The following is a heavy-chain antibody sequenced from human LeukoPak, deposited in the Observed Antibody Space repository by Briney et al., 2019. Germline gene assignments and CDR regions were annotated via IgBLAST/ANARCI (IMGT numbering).Heavy chain of an antibody. J-gene: IGHJ4*02. CDR1: GGTFSSYA. V-gene: IGHV1-69*13. CDR2: IIPIFGTA. Sequence: ASVKVSCKASGGTFSSYAISWVRQAPGQGLEWMGGIIPIFGTANYAQKFQGRVTITADESTSTAYMELSSLRSEDTAVYYCATDSRYGSGSYSLWGQGTLVTVSS. D-gene: IGHD3-10*01. CDR3: ATDSRYGSGSYSL.